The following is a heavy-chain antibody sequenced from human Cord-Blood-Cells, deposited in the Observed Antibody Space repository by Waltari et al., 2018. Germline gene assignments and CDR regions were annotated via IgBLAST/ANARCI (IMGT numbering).Heavy chain of an antibody. CDR2: IIPIFGTA. Sequence: QVQLVQSGAEVKKPGSSVKGSSKASGGTFSSNAISWVRQAPGQGLAWMGGIIPIFGTANYAQKFQGRVTITADESTSTAYMELSSLRSEDTAVYYCARYCSSTSCYDEDAFDIWGQGTMVTVSS. V-gene: IGHV1-69*01. CDR3: ARYCSSTSCYDEDAFDI. J-gene: IGHJ3*02. D-gene: IGHD2-2*01. CDR1: GGTFSSNA.